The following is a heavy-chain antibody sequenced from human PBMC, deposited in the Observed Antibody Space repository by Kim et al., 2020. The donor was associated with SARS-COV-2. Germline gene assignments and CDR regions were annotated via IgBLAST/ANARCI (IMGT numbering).Heavy chain of an antibody. J-gene: IGHJ6*02. Sequence: ASVKVSCKASGYTFTSYDINWVRQATGQGLEWMGWMNPNSGNTGYAQKFQGRVTMTRNTSISTAYMELSSLRSEDTAVYYCARHLRNYYYYGMDVWGQGTTVTVSS. CDR2: MNPNSGNT. CDR1: GYTFTSYD. V-gene: IGHV1-8*01. CDR3: ARHLRNYYYYGMDV.